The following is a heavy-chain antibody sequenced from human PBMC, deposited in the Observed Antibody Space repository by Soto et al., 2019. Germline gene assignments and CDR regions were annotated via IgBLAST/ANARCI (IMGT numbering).Heavy chain of an antibody. V-gene: IGHV1-69*13. D-gene: IGHD1-26*01. CDR1: GGTFSSYA. J-gene: IGHJ5*02. CDR3: ARGGYSCPNWFDP. Sequence: SVKVSCKASGGTFSSYAISWVRQAPGQGLEWMGGIIPIFGTANYAQKFQGRVTITADESTSTAYMELSSLRSEDTAVYYCARGGYSCPNWFDPWGQGTLVTVSS. CDR2: IIPIFGTA.